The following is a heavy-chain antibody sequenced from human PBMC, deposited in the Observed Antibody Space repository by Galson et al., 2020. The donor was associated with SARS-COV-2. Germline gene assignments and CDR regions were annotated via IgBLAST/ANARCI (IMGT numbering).Heavy chain of an antibody. Sequence: GESLKISCAASGFTFSSYWMHWVRQAPGKGLAWVSRINSDGSSTTYADSVKGRFTISRDNAKNTLYLQMNSLRAEDTAVYYCARDQCGGDCYRRDAFDIWGQGTMVTVSS. J-gene: IGHJ3*02. V-gene: IGHV3-74*01. CDR1: GFTFSSYW. CDR2: INSDGSST. CDR3: ARDQCGGDCYRRDAFDI. D-gene: IGHD2-21*01.